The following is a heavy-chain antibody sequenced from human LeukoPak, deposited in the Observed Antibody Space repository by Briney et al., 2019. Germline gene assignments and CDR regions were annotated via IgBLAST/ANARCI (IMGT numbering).Heavy chain of an antibody. J-gene: IGHJ4*02. V-gene: IGHV3-23*01. CDR2: IFGSGGSP. CDR3: GKTTVGYSSGQKPAWPVDF. CDR1: GFTFGSHA. D-gene: IGHD5-18*01. Sequence: PGGSLRLSCEASGFTFGSHAMYWVRQAPGKGLGWVAGIFGSGGSPHYADSVKGRFTISRDNPRNTVYLQINSLRDDDTAVYYCGKTTVGYSSGQKPAWPVDFWGQGTLVTVSS.